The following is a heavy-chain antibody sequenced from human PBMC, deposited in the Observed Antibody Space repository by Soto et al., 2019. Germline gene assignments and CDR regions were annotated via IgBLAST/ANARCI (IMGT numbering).Heavy chain of an antibody. V-gene: IGHV1-18*01. CDR2: ISAYNANA. J-gene: IGHJ4*02. CDR1: GYTFRNFG. Sequence: QIQLLQSGAEVKKPGASVKVTCKASGYTFRNFGISWVRQAPGHGLEWMGWISAYNANANYAQKVQGRLTMTADTSTSTAYMELRSLRSDDTAVHYCARENSYFDYWGQGPLVTVSP. CDR3: ARENSYFDY.